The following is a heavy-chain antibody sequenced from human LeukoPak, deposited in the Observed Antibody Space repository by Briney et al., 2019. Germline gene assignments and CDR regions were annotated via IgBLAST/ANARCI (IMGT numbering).Heavy chain of an antibody. CDR3: AKGSPPHAYYYDSSGYPLDY. CDR1: GFTFSSYA. Sequence: GGSLRLSCAASGFTFSSYAMSWIRQAPGKGLEWVSAISGSGGSTYYADSVKGRFTISRDNSKNTLYLQMNSLRAEDTAVYYCAKGSPPHAYYYDSSGYPLDYWGQGTLVTVSS. V-gene: IGHV3-23*01. CDR2: ISGSGGST. J-gene: IGHJ4*02. D-gene: IGHD3-22*01.